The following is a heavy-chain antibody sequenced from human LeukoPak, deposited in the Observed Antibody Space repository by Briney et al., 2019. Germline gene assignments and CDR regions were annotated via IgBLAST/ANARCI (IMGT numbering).Heavy chain of an antibody. V-gene: IGHV1-18*01. D-gene: IGHD3-22*01. CDR2: ISAYNGNT. Sequence: ASVKVSCKASGYTFTSYGISWVRQAPGQGLEWMGWISAYNGNTKYAQKLQGRVTMTTDTSTSTACMELRSLRSDDTAVYYCARDLLYYDSSGKPPGDYRGQGTLVTVSS. J-gene: IGHJ4*02. CDR3: ARDLLYYDSSGKPPGDY. CDR1: GYTFTSYG.